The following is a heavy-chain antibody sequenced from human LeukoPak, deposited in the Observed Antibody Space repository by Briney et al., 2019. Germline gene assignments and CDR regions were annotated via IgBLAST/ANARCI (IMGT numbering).Heavy chain of an antibody. CDR1: GVSISSGDYY. CDR3: ARPYYYDSRIDP. Sequence: SETLSLTCTVSGVSISSGDYYWRWIRQPPGKGLEWIAYMYYSGSTYYNPSLKSRVTMSADTSKNQLSLKLSSVTAADTAVYYCARPYYYDSRIDPWGQGILVTVSS. D-gene: IGHD3-22*01. CDR2: MYYSGST. J-gene: IGHJ5*02. V-gene: IGHV4-30-4*01.